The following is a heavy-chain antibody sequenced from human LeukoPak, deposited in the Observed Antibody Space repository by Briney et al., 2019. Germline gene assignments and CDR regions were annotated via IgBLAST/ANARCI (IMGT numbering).Heavy chain of an antibody. J-gene: IGHJ2*01. D-gene: IGHD6-19*01. V-gene: IGHV4-4*07. CDR2: IYTSGST. CDR1: GGSISSYY. CDR3: ARDTEFGSGWYTPPWYFDL. Sequence: TSETLSLTCTVSGGSISSYYWSWIRQPAGKGLEWIGRIYTSGSTNYNPSLKSRVTMSVDTSKNQFSLKLSSVTAADTAVYYCARDTEFGSGWYTPPWYFDLWGRGTLVTVSS.